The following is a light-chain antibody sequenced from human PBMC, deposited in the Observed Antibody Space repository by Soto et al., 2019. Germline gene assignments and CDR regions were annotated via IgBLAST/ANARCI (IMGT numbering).Light chain of an antibody. CDR2: DVS. J-gene: IGLJ2*01. CDR3: SSYTSSTTLVV. V-gene: IGLV2-14*03. CDR1: SSDVGGYNY. Sequence: QSALTQPASVSGSPGQSITISCSGTSSDVGGYNYVSWYQQHPGKAPKLMIFDVSDRPSGVSYRFSGSKSGNTASLTISGRQAEDDADYYCSSYTSSTTLVVFGGGTKVTVL.